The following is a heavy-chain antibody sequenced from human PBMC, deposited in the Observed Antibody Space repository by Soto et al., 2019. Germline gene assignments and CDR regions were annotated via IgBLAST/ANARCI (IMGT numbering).Heavy chain of an antibody. V-gene: IGHV1-18*04. Sequence: CKASGYTFTSYGISWVRQAPGQGLEWMGWISAYNGNTNYAQKPQGRVTMTTDTSTSTAYMELRSLRSDDTAVYYCAREGSSGWANRFDPWGQGTLVTVSS. CDR2: ISAYNGNT. J-gene: IGHJ5*02. CDR3: AREGSSGWANRFDP. D-gene: IGHD6-19*01. CDR1: GYTFTSYG.